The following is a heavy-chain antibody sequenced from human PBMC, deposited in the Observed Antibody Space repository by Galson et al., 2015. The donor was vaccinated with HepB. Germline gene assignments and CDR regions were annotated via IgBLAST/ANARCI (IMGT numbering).Heavy chain of an antibody. Sequence: ETLSLTCTVSGGSISSYYWSWIRQPPGKGLEWIGYIYYSGSTNYNPSLKSRVTISVDTSKNQFSLKLSSVTAADTAVYYCATRKALITPADYWGRGTLVTVSS. V-gene: IGHV4-59*12. D-gene: IGHD1-14*01. CDR1: GGSISSYY. CDR2: IYYSGST. J-gene: IGHJ4*02. CDR3: ATRKALITPADY.